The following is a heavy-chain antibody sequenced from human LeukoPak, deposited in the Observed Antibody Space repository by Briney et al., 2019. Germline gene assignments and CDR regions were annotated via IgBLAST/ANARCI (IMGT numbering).Heavy chain of an antibody. CDR3: ARVPGVVVPAAIEYYYYMDV. CDR1: GGTFSSYA. J-gene: IGHJ6*03. V-gene: IGHV1-69*01. D-gene: IGHD2-2*01. CDR2: IIPIFGTA. Sequence: GALVKVSCKASGGTFSSYAISWVRQAPGQGLEWMGGIIPIFGTANYAQKFQGRVTITADESTSTAYMELSSLRSEDTAVYYCARVPGVVVPAAIEYYYYMDVWGKGTTVTVSS.